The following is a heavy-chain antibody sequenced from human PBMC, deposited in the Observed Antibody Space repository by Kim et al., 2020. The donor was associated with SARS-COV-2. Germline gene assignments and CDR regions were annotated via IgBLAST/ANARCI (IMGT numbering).Heavy chain of an antibody. J-gene: IGHJ6*02. D-gene: IGHD1-26*01. V-gene: IGHV3-30*18. CDR1: GFFFSSYG. CDR3: AKCVGATMDYSYGMDV. Sequence: GGSLRLSCAASGFFFSSYGMYWVRQAPGKGLEWVAVISYDGSIKYYADSVQGRFTISRDNSKNTLFLQMNSLRAEDTAVYYCAKCVGATMDYSYGMDVWGQGTTVTVSS. CDR2: ISYDGSIK.